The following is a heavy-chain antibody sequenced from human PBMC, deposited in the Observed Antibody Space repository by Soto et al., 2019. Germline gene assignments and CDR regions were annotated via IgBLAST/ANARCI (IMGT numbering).Heavy chain of an antibody. CDR1: GFTFSSYS. CDR2: ISSSSSYI. CDR3: ARDGWGAAAAGSDAFDI. V-gene: IGHV3-21*01. D-gene: IGHD6-13*01. J-gene: IGHJ3*02. Sequence: LRLSCAASGFTFSSYSMNWVRQAPGKGLEWVSSISSSSSYIYYADSVKGRFTISRDNAKNSLYLQMNSLRAEDTAVYYCARDGWGAAAAGSDAFDIWGQGTMVTVSS.